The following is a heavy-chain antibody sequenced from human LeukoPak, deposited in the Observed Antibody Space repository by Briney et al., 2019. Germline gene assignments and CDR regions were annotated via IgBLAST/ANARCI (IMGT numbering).Heavy chain of an antibody. D-gene: IGHD3-10*01. J-gene: IGHJ4*02. CDR1: GGSFSGYY. Sequence: SETLSLTCAVYGGSFSGYYWSWIRQPPGKGLEWIGEINHSGSTNYNPSLESRVTISVDTSKIQFSLKLTSVTATDTAVYYCARHQLRGFLDDNWGQGTLVTVSS. V-gene: IGHV4-34*01. CDR3: ARHQLRGFLDDN. CDR2: INHSGST.